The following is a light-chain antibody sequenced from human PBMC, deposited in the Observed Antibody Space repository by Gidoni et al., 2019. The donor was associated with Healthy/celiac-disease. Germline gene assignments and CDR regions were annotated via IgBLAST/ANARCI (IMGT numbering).Light chain of an antibody. CDR3: QQYGSSPS. CDR1: QSVSSSY. CDR2: GAS. Sequence: EIVLTQSPGTLSLSPGERATLSCRASQSVSSSYLAWYQQKPGQAPRLLLYGASSRATGIPDRFSGSWSGTDFTLTISRLEPEDFAVYYCQQYGSSPSFGQGTKLEIK. V-gene: IGKV3-20*01. J-gene: IGKJ2*01.